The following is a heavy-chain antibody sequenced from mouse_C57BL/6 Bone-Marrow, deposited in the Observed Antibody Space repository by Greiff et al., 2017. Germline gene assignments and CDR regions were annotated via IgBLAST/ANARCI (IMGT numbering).Heavy chain of an antibody. CDR2: IDPSDSYT. D-gene: IGHD1-1*01. CDR1: GYTFTSYW. CDR3: ARGEEDYESAMDY. V-gene: IGHV1-50*01. Sequence: VRLQQPGAELVKPGASVKLSCKASGYTFTSYWMQWVKQRPGQGLEWIGEIDPSDSYTNYNQKFKGKATLTVDTSSSTAYMQLSSLTSEDSAVYYCARGEEDYESAMDYWGQGTSVTVSS. J-gene: IGHJ4*01.